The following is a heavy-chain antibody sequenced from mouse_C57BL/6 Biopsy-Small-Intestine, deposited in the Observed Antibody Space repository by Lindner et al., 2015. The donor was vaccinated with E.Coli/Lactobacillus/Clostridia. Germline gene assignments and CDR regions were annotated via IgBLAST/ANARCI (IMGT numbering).Heavy chain of an antibody. CDR2: FDPEGGET. Sequence: SVKVSCKVSGYTLTELSMHWVRQAPGKGLEWMGGFDPEGGETIYAQKFQGRVTMTEDTSTDTAYMELSSLRSEDTAVYYCATSGAAAGVGYYYYYMDVWGKGTTVTVSS. D-gene: IGHD3-1*01. CDR3: ATSGAAAGVGYYYYYMDV. CDR1: GYTLTELS. V-gene: IGHV1-83*01. J-gene: IGHJ1*03.